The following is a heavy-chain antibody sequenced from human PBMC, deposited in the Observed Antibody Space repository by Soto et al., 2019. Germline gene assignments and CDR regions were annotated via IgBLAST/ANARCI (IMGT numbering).Heavy chain of an antibody. Sequence: SETLSLTCAVYGGSFSGYYWSWIRQPPGKGLEWIGEINHSGSTNYNPSLKSRVTISVGTSKNQFSLKLSSVTAADTAVYYCAREASPTTYAFDIWGQGTMVTVSS. CDR1: GGSFSGYY. D-gene: IGHD1-7*01. CDR3: AREASPTTYAFDI. V-gene: IGHV4-34*01. J-gene: IGHJ3*02. CDR2: INHSGST.